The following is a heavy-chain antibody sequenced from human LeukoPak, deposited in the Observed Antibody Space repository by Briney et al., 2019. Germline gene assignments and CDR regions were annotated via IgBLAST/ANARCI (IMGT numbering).Heavy chain of an antibody. J-gene: IGHJ4*02. Sequence: GGSLRLSCAASGFTFSSYGMHWVRQAPGKGLEWVAVIWYDGSNKYYADSVKGRFTISKDNSKNTLYLQMNSLRAEDTAVYYCARRRGYSGYDLDSWGQGTLVTVSS. CDR1: GFTFSSYG. V-gene: IGHV3-33*01. D-gene: IGHD5-12*01. CDR3: ARRRGYSGYDLDS. CDR2: IWYDGSNK.